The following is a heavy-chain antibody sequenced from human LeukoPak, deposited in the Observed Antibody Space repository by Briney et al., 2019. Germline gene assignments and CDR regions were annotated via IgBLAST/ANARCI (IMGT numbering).Heavy chain of an antibody. CDR3: ARGQIAVAGTPRRPPDY. V-gene: IGHV3-11*06. CDR1: GFTFSDYY. D-gene: IGHD6-19*01. Sequence: GGSLRLSCAASGFTFSDYYMSWIRQAPGKGVEWVSYISSSSSYTNYAGSVKGRFSISRDNAKNSLYLQMNSLRAEDTAVYYCARGQIAVAGTPRRPPDYWGQGTLVTVSS. J-gene: IGHJ4*02. CDR2: ISSSSSYT.